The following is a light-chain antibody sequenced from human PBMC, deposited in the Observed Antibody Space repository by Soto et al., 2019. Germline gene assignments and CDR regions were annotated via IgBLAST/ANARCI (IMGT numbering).Light chain of an antibody. CDR2: EVF. Sequence: QSALTQPASVSGSPGQSITISCTGPSSDVGSYNLVSWYQQYPGKAPKLIIFEVFKRPSGVSNRFSGSKSANTASLTISGLQAEDEADYCCSSYTSSSTLVFGGGTKLTVL. V-gene: IGLV2-14*02. CDR3: SSYTSSSTLV. CDR1: SSDVGSYNL. J-gene: IGLJ2*01.